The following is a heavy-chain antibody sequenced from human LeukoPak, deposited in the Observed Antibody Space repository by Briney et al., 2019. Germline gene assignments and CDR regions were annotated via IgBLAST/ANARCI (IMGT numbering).Heavy chain of an antibody. V-gene: IGHV3-74*01. D-gene: IGHD3-10*01. CDR3: ARALGYGSGSYYKITHFDY. CDR2: INSDGSST. Sequence: GGSLRLSCAASGFTFSSYWMHWVRQAPGKGLVWVSRINSDGSSTSYADSVKGRFTISRDNAKNTLYLQMNSLGAEDTAVYYCARALGYGSGSYYKITHFDYWGQGTLVTVSS. J-gene: IGHJ4*02. CDR1: GFTFSSYW.